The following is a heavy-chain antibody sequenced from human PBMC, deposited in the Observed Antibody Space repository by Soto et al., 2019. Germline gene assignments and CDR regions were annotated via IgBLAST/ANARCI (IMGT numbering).Heavy chain of an antibody. CDR2: ISGTGGST. CDR1: GFNFSRYA. V-gene: IGHV3-23*01. D-gene: IGHD1-26*01. Sequence: GGSLRLSCAASGFNFSRYARSWVRQAPGKGLEWCSAISGTGGSTCYANSVKGRFTISRDNSKNTLYVQLNSLRAEDTSVYYCAGGSYYFFSAYCGQGTLVTVSS. CDR3: AGGSYYFFSAY. J-gene: IGHJ4*02.